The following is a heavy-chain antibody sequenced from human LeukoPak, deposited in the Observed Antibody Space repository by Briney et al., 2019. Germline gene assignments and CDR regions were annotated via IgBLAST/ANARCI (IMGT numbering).Heavy chain of an antibody. Sequence: GASVKVSCKASGYTFTSYYMHWVRQAPGQGLEWMGIINPSGGDTSYAQKFQGRLTMTRDTSTNTVYLELSSLRSEDTAVYYCAALAGVQGLAYDPRDYFDSWGQGTLVTVSS. CDR2: INPSGGDT. J-gene: IGHJ4*02. CDR1: GYTFTSYY. D-gene: IGHD7-27*01. V-gene: IGHV1-46*01. CDR3: AALAGVQGLAYDPRDYFDS.